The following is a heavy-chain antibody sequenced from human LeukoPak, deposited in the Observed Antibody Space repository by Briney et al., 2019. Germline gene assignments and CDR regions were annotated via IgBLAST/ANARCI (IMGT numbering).Heavy chain of an antibody. J-gene: IGHJ4*02. D-gene: IGHD6-13*01. CDR3: ARDSYSSSHDY. V-gene: IGHV4-61*02. CDR2: IYTSGST. Sequence: PSETLSLTCTVSGGSISSSSYYWSWIRQPAGKGLEWIGRIYTSGSTNYNPSLKSRVTMSVDTSKNQFSLKLSSVTAADTAVYYCARDSYSSSHDYWGQGTLVTVSS. CDR1: GGSISSSSYY.